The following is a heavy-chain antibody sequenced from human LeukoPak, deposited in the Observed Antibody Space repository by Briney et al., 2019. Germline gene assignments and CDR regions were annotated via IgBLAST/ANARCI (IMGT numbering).Heavy chain of an antibody. J-gene: IGHJ4*02. D-gene: IGHD5-24*01. CDR1: GGSFSGYY. CDR2: INHSGST. CDR3: ARAYRDGYFDY. V-gene: IGHV4-34*01. Sequence: PSETLSLTCAVYGGSFSGYYWSWIRQPPGKGLEWIGEINHSGSTNYNPSLKSRVTISVDTSKNQFSLKLSSVTAEDTAVYYCARAYRDGYFDYWGQGTLVTVSS.